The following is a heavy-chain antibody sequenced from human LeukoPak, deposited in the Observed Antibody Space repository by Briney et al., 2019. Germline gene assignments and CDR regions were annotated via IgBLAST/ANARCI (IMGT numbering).Heavy chain of an antibody. D-gene: IGHD6-13*01. CDR3: ARAPLDYYYYGMDV. Sequence: KPSETLSLTCTVSGNSISSYYWSWIRQPPGKGLEWIGYIYYSGSTNYNPSLKSRVTISVDTSKNQFSLKLSSVTAADTAVYYCARAPLDYYYYGMDVWGQGTTVTVSS. CDR1: GNSISSYY. V-gene: IGHV4-59*01. CDR2: IYYSGST. J-gene: IGHJ6*02.